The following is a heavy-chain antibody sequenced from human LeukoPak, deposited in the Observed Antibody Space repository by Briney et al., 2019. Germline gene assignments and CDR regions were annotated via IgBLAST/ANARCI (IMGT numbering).Heavy chain of an antibody. CDR2: IGGSGGST. Sequence: PGGSLRLSCAASGFTFSSYAMSWVRQAPGKGLEWVSAIGGSGGSTYYADSVKGRFTISRDNSKNTLYLQMNSLRAEDTAVYYCAKDTPIVVVPAAIPDVANWYFDLWGRGTLVTVSS. J-gene: IGHJ2*01. V-gene: IGHV3-23*01. CDR3: AKDTPIVVVPAAIPDVANWYFDL. CDR1: GFTFSSYA. D-gene: IGHD2-2*02.